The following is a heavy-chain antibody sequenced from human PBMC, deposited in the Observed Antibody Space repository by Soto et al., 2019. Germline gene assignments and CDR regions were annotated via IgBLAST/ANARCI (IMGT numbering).Heavy chain of an antibody. Sequence: SETLSLTCTVSGGSISSYYWSWIRQPPGKGLEWIGYIYYSGSTSYNPSLKSRVTISVDTSKNQFSLKLSSVTAADTAVYYCARVGSYYDFWSGSLYYYYYMDVWGKGTTVTVSS. CDR3: ARVGSYYDFWSGSLYYYYYMDV. V-gene: IGHV4-59*01. J-gene: IGHJ6*03. CDR2: IYYSGST. D-gene: IGHD3-3*01. CDR1: GGSISSYY.